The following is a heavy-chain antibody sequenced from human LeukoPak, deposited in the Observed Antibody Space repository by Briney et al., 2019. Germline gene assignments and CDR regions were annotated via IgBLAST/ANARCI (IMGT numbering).Heavy chain of an antibody. Sequence: ASVKVSCKASGYTVTGYYMHWVRQAPGQGLEWMGWINPNSGGTNYAQKFQGRVTMTRGTSISTAYMELSRLRSDDTAVYYCAREGYYDSSGSIGAFDIWGQGTMVTVSS. CDR2: INPNSGGT. J-gene: IGHJ3*02. CDR3: AREGYYDSSGSIGAFDI. D-gene: IGHD3-22*01. V-gene: IGHV1-2*02. CDR1: GYTVTGYY.